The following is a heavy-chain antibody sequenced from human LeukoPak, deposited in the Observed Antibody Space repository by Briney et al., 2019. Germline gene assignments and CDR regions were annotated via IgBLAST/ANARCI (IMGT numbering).Heavy chain of an antibody. D-gene: IGHD3-16*01. Sequence: GGALKISCEGSGXSFTSYWIGWVRQMPGKGLERMGIIYPGDSDTRYSPSFQGQVTISADKSISTAYLQWSSLKASDTAMYYCARGMYYFDYWGQGTLVTVSS. CDR2: IYPGDSDT. V-gene: IGHV5-51*01. CDR3: ARGMYYFDY. CDR1: GXSFTSYW. J-gene: IGHJ4*02.